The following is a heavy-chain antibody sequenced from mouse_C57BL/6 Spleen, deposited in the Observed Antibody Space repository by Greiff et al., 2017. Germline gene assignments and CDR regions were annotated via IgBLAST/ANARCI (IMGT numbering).Heavy chain of an antibody. CDR3: ARSDRYYAMDY. CDR2: IDPSDSET. CDR1: GYTFTSYW. V-gene: IGHV1-52*01. Sequence: VQLQQPGAELVRPGSSVKLSCKASGYTFTSYWMHWVKQRPIQGLEWIGNIDPSDSETHYNQKFKDKATLTVDKSSRTAYMQLSSLTSEDSAVYYCARSDRYYAMDYWGQGTSVTVSS. J-gene: IGHJ4*01.